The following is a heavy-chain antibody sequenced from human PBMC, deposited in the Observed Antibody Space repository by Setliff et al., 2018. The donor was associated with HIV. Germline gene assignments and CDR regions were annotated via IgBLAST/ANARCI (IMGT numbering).Heavy chain of an antibody. D-gene: IGHD6-13*01. CDR3: ARTAPPRIAAPYNDPFDI. V-gene: IGHV4-39*01. Sequence: KPSETLSLTCTVSGGSINSRDYSWGWIRQPPGKGLEWIVSLPHSGVTYYNPSLRSRVTTSVDTSKNQFSLKLRSVTAADTAVYYCARTAPPRIAAPYNDPFDIWGQGTMVT. J-gene: IGHJ3*02. CDR1: GGSINSRDYS. CDR2: LPHSGVT.